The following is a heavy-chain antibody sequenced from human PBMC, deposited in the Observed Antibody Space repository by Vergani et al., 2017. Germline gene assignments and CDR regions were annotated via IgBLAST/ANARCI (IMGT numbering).Heavy chain of an antibody. Sequence: QVQLLQSGSELKKPGASVKLSCKSSGYIFNSYYIHWVRQAPGQGLEWMGWINPNSGGTNYAQKFQGRVTMTRDTSISTAYMELSRLRSDDTAVYYCARGRFGEPNFGEYYYGMDVWGQGTTVTVSS. CDR3: ARGRFGEPNFGEYYYGMDV. CDR1: GYIFNSYY. J-gene: IGHJ6*02. CDR2: INPNSGGT. V-gene: IGHV1-2*02. D-gene: IGHD3-10*01.